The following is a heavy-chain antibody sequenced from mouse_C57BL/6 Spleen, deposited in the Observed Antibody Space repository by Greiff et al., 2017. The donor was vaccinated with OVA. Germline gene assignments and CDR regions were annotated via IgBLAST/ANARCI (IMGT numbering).Heavy chain of an antibody. CDR1: GYTFTSYW. V-gene: IGHV1-55*01. Sequence: QVQLQQPGAELVKPGASVKMSCKASGYTFTSYWITWVKQRPGQGLEWIGDIYPGSGSTNYNEKFKSKATLTVDTSSSTAYMQLSSLTSEDSAVYYCARGLLRYHYFDYWGQGTTLTVSS. D-gene: IGHD1-1*01. CDR3: ARGLLRYHYFDY. J-gene: IGHJ2*01. CDR2: IYPGSGST.